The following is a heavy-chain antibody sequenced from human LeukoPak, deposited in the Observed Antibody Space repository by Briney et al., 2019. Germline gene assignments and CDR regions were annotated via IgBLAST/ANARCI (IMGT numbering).Heavy chain of an antibody. CDR1: GGSFSDNY. J-gene: IGHJ5*02. CDR2: INHSGST. D-gene: IGHD2-15*01. Sequence: SETLSPTCAVYGGSFSDNYWSWIRQPPGKGLEWIGEINHSGSTKYNPSLKSRVTISVDTSRNQFSLKLSSVTAADTAVYYCARREEYCSGGRCSDNWFDPWGQGTLVTVSS. CDR3: ARREEYCSGGRCSDNWFDP. V-gene: IGHV4-34*01.